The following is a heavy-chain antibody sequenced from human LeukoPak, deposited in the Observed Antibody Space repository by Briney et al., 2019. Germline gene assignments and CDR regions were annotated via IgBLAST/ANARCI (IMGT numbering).Heavy chain of an antibody. V-gene: IGHV4-39*07. J-gene: IGHJ4*02. D-gene: IGHD5-24*01. CDR1: GGSISSSSYY. CDR2: IYYSGST. CDR3: AREEGYTWGY. Sequence: SETLSLTCTVSGGSISSSSYYWGWIRQPPGKGLEWIGSIYYSGSTYYNPSLKSRVTISVDTSKNQFSLKLSSVTAADTAVYYCAREEGYTWGYWGQGTLVTVSS.